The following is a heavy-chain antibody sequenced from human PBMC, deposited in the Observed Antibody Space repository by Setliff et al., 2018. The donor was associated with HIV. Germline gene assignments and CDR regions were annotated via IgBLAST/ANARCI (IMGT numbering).Heavy chain of an antibody. D-gene: IGHD6-13*01. CDR1: GGSFSGYY. Sequence: SETLSLTCAVYGGSFSGYYWNWIRQPPGKGLEWIGEVNHSGSTNYNPSLKSRVTISVDTAKNQFSLRLSSVPAADTAIYYCARVPTSSWYVTTQRTKEYFHQWGQGTLVTVSS. V-gene: IGHV4-34*01. J-gene: IGHJ1*01. CDR3: ARVPTSSWYVTTQRTKEYFHQ. CDR2: VNHSGST.